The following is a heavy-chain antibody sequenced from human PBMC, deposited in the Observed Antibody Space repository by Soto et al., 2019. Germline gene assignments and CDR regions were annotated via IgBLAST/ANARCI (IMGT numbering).Heavy chain of an antibody. CDR1: GFTFSSYA. CDR3: AKKIYHRFDP. V-gene: IGHV3-30-3*02. CDR2: ISYDGSNK. D-gene: IGHD3-16*02. J-gene: IGHJ5*02. Sequence: GGSLRLSCAASGFTFSSYAMHWVRQAPGKGLEWVAVISYDGSNKYYADSVKGRFTISRDNSKNTLYLQMNSLRAEDTAVYYCAKKIYHRFDPWGPGTLVTVSS.